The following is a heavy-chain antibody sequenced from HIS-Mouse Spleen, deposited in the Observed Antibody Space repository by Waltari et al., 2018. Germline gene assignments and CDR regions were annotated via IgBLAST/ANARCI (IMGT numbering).Heavy chain of an antibody. CDR3: AREIPYSSSWYDWYFDL. J-gene: IGHJ2*01. Sequence: QLQLQESGPGLVKPSETLSLTCTVSGGSISSSSYYWGWIRQPPGKGLEWIGSIYNSGSTYDTPSRKSRGTIPVDTSKTQCSLKLSSVTAADTAVYYCAREIPYSSSWYDWYFDLWGRGTLVTVSS. V-gene: IGHV4-39*07. D-gene: IGHD6-13*01. CDR2: IYNSGST. CDR1: GGSISSSSYY.